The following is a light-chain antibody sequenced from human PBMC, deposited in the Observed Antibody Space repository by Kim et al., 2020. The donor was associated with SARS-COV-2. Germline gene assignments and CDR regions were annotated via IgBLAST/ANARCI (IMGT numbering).Light chain of an antibody. V-gene: IGKV3-20*01. CDR3: QQYGTSPHT. CDR1: QSVSSSY. CDR2: GAS. Sequence: EIVLTQSPATLSLSPGERAALSCRASQSVSSSYLAWYQQKPGQAPRLLNDGASSTAAGIPDRFSGSWCGAYFTLTITILEPDDSAVYYWQQYGTSPHTFGGGTKVEI. J-gene: IGKJ4*01.